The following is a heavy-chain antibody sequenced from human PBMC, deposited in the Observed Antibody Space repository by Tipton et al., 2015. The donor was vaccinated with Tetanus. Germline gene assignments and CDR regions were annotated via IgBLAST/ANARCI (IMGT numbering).Heavy chain of an antibody. D-gene: IGHD3-10*01. Sequence: PGLVKPSETLSLTCSVSGGSISTYFWSWIRQPPGKGLEWIGYIYFSGSTSNNPSLKSRVTISVDTSKNQFSLKLSSVSAEDTAVYYCARGGDPYRGQYWYFDLWGRGTLVTVSS. CDR1: GGSISTYF. CDR3: ARGGDPYRGQYWYFDL. J-gene: IGHJ2*01. V-gene: IGHV4-59*01. CDR2: IYFSGST.